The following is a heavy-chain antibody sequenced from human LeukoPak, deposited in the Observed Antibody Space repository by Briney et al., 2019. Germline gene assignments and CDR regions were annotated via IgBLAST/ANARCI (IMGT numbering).Heavy chain of an antibody. CDR1: GSTFSSYG. CDR2: ISYDGSNK. CDR3: ARDQGSGYYHFDY. V-gene: IGHV3-30*03. Sequence: PGGSLRLSCAASGSTFSSYGMHWVRQAPGKGLEWVAVISYDGSNKYYADSVKGRFTISRDNSKNTLYLQMNSLRAEDTAVYYCARDQGSGYYHFDYWGQGTLVTVSS. D-gene: IGHD3-22*01. J-gene: IGHJ4*02.